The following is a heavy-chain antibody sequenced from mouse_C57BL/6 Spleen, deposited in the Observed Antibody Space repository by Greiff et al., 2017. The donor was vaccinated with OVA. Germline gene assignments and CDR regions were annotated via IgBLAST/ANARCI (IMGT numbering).Heavy chain of an antibody. V-gene: IGHV1-54*01. CDR2: INPGSGGT. CDR3: ARGELGRWAMDY. D-gene: IGHD4-1*01. CDR1: GYAFTNYL. Sequence: QVQLQQSGAELVRPGTSVKVSCKASGYAFTNYLIEWVKQRPGQGLEWIGVINPGSGGTNYNEKFKGKATLTADKSSSTAYMQLSSLTSEDSAVYFCARGELGRWAMDYWGQGTSVTVSS. J-gene: IGHJ4*01.